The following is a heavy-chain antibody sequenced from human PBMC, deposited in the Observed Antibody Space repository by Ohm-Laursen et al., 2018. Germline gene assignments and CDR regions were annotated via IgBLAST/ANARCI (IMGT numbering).Heavy chain of an antibody. CDR3: AREATGDRNFDY. CDR2: VSPDGNSA. Sequence: GSLRLSCTASGFTFSTYWMHWVRQAPGQGLVWVSRVSPDGNSASHADSVKGRFTISRDNAKNSLYLQMNSLRAEDTAVYYCAREATGDRNFDYWGQGTLVTVSS. D-gene: IGHD7-27*01. CDR1: GFTFSTYW. J-gene: IGHJ4*02. V-gene: IGHV3-74*01.